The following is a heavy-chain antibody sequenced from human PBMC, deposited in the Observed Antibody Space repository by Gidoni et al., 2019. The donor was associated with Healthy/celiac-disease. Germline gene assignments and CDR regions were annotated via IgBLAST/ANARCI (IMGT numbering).Heavy chain of an antibody. D-gene: IGHD2-2*01. V-gene: IGHV3-30*18. J-gene: IGHJ4*02. CDR2: ISYDGSNK. CDR1: GFTFSSYG. Sequence: QVQLVESGGGVVQPGRSLRLSCAASGFTFSSYGMHWVRQAPGKGLEWVAVISYDGSNKYYADSVKGRFTISRDNSKNTLYLQMNSLRAEDTAVYYCAKDRYCSSTSCTAFDYWGQGTLVTVSS. CDR3: AKDRYCSSTSCTAFDY.